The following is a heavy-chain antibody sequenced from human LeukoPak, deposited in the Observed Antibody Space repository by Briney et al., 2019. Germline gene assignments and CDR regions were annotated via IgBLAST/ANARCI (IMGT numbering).Heavy chain of an antibody. CDR2: IIPIFGTA. CDR3: TSLGYCSSTSCYTARNWFDP. Sequence: ASVKVSCKASGGTFSSYAISWVRQAPGQGLEWMGGIIPIFGTANYAQKFQGRVTITADESTSTAYMELSSLRSEDTAVYYRTSLGYCSSTSCYTARNWFDPWGQGTLVTVSS. J-gene: IGHJ5*02. D-gene: IGHD2-2*02. V-gene: IGHV1-69*13. CDR1: GGTFSSYA.